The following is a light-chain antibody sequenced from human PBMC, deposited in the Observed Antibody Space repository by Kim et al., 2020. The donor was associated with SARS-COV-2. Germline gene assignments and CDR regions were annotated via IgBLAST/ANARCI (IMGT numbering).Light chain of an antibody. CDR1: KLGDKY. J-gene: IGLJ1*01. V-gene: IGLV3-1*01. CDR2: QDN. CDR3: QAWDSSTHNYV. Sequence: PGQTASITCSGYKLGDKYVSWYQPKPGQAPVVVISQDNQRPSGIPERFSGSNAGNTATLTISGTQAMDEADYYCQAWDSSTHNYVFGAGTKVTVL.